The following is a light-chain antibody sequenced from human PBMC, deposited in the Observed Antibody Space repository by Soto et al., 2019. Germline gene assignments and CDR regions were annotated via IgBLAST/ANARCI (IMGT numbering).Light chain of an antibody. CDR1: QSISNY. Sequence: IVLTQSPGTVSLSPGERATLSCRASQSISNYLAWYQQKPGQAPRLLIYDASSRATGIPDRFSGGGSGTDFTLTISRLEPEDFAVYYCQQFSSYPLTFGGGTKVDI. J-gene: IGKJ4*01. V-gene: IGKV3-20*01. CDR2: DAS. CDR3: QQFSSYPLT.